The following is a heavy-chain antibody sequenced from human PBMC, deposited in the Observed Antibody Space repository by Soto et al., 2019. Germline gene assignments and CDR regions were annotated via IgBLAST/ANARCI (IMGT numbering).Heavy chain of an antibody. Sequence: SVKVSCKAFRDTFRTSAISWVRQAPGQGLEWLGGIMPMLGTTSYAQKFNGRVTVTADDSTTTAYMELSSLRSDDTAVYYCARHFVGPLGIYYHYYYGMDVWGQGTAVTVSS. V-gene: IGHV1-69*13. CDR2: IMPMLGTT. D-gene: IGHD2-21*01. CDR3: ARHFVGPLGIYYHYYYGMDV. J-gene: IGHJ6*02. CDR1: RDTFRTSA.